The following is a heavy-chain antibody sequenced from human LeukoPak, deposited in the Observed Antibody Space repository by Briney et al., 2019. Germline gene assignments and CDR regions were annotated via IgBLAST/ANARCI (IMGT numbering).Heavy chain of an antibody. J-gene: IGHJ4*02. V-gene: IGHV3-73*01. CDR3: AKAHYYDSSGYPANFDY. Sequence: GGSLKLSCAAPGFTFSGSAIHWVRQASGKGLEWVGRIRTKSNDYATAYAASVKGRFTISRDDSKNTAYLQMNSLKLEDTAAYYCAKAHYYDSSGYPANFDYWGQGTLVTVSS. CDR2: IRTKSNDYAT. D-gene: IGHD3-22*01. CDR1: GFTFSGSA.